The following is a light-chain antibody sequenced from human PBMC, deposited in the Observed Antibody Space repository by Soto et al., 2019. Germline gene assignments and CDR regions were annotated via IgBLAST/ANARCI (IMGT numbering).Light chain of an antibody. CDR3: QQYNNWWT. Sequence: ENVLTQSPDTLSLSPGEGATLSCRASQSVGKNYLAWYQLKSGQAPRLLIHDASKRATGIPERFSGSGSRTDFTLTISRLQSEDFAVYYCQQYNNWWTFGQGTKVDIK. J-gene: IGKJ1*01. CDR1: QSVGKNY. V-gene: IGKV3D-20*02. CDR2: DAS.